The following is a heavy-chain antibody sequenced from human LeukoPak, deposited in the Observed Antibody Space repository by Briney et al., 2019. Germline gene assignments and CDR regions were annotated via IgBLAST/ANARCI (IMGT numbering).Heavy chain of an antibody. CDR3: ARGTTYNQYYYDSSAYYSFDY. CDR2: IYTSGST. CDR1: GGSISSGSYY. V-gene: IGHV4-61*02. Sequence: PSETLSLTCTVSGGSISSGSYYWSWIRQPAGKGLEWIGRIYTSGSTNYNPSLKSRVTISVDTSKNQFSLKLSSVTAADTAVYYCARGTTYNQYYYDSSAYYSFDYWGQGTLVTVSS. J-gene: IGHJ4*02. D-gene: IGHD3-22*01.